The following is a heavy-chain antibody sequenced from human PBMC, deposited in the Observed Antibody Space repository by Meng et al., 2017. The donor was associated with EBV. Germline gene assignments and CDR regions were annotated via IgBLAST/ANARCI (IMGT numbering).Heavy chain of an antibody. Sequence: QVQVVQSGAGVKKPVSSVKVSCKTSGGTFRSDAISWVRQAPGQGLEWMGGLIPMSDAPHYAQKFQGRVTITADESTSTHYMDLSGLRSEDTAVYYCASESGRGFTPDYWGQGTLVTVSS. CDR1: GGTFRSDA. J-gene: IGHJ4*02. CDR2: LIPMSDAP. D-gene: IGHD3-10*01. V-gene: IGHV1-69*01. CDR3: ASESGRGFTPDY.